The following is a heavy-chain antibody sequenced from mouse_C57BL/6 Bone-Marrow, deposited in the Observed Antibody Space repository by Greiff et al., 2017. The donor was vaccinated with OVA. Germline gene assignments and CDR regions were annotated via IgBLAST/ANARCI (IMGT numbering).Heavy chain of an antibody. J-gene: IGHJ3*01. V-gene: IGHV2-5*01. CDR3: AKKVTTKETWFAY. CDR1: GFSLTSYG. D-gene: IGHD2-2*01. Sequence: VKLQESGPGLVQPSQSLSITCTVSGFSLTSYGVHWVRQSPGKGLEWLGVIWRGGSTDYNAAFMSRLSITKDNSKSQVFFKMNSLQADDTAIYYCAKKVTTKETWFAYWGQGTLVTVSA. CDR2: IWRGGST.